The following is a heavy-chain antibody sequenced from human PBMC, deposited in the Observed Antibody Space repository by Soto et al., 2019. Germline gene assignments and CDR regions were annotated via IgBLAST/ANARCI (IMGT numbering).Heavy chain of an antibody. Sequence: SETLSLTCTVSGGSISSGDYYWSWIRQPPGKGLEWIGYIYYSGSTYYNPSLKSRVTISVDTSKNQFSLKLSSVTAADTAVYYCAREEYYGSGSYYWFDPWGQGTLVTVSS. D-gene: IGHD3-10*01. V-gene: IGHV4-30-4*01. CDR2: IYYSGST. CDR1: GGSISSGDYY. J-gene: IGHJ5*02. CDR3: AREEYYGSGSYYWFDP.